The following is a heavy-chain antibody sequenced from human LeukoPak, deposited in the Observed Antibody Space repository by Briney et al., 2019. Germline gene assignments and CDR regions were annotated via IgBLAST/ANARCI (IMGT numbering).Heavy chain of an antibody. J-gene: IGHJ4*02. D-gene: IGHD4/OR15-4a*01. V-gene: IGHV3-7*01. Sequence: KPGGSLRLSCAASGFTFSSYWMSWVRQAPGKGLEWVANIKQDGSEKYYVDSVKGRFTISRDNAKNSLYLQMNSLRAEDTAVYYCARLTTTAPPAFDYWGQGTLVTVSS. CDR3: ARLTTTAPPAFDY. CDR2: IKQDGSEK. CDR1: GFTFSSYW.